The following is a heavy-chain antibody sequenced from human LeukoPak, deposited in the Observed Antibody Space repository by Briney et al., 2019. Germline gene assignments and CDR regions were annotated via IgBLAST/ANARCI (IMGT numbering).Heavy chain of an antibody. CDR3: APQQYYYGSGNWSWFDP. D-gene: IGHD3-10*01. J-gene: IGHJ5*02. CDR2: ISSSGSTI. Sequence: GGSLRLSCAASGFTFSSYEMNWVRQAPGKGLEWVSYISSSGSTIYYADSVKGRFTISRDNAKNSLYLQMNSLRAEDTAVYYCAPQQYYYGSGNWSWFDPWGQGTLVTVSS. CDR1: GFTFSSYE. V-gene: IGHV3-48*03.